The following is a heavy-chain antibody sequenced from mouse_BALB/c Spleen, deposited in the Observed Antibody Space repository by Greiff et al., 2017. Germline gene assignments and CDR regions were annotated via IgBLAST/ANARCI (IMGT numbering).Heavy chain of an antibody. Sequence: VQLKESGPGLVKPSQSLSLTCTVTGYSITSDYAWNWIRQFPGNKLEWMGYISYSGSTSYNPSLKSRISITRDTSKNQFFLQLNSVTTEDTATYYCASRDWFAYWGQGTLVTVSA. J-gene: IGHJ3*01. CDR1: GYSITSDYA. CDR3: ASRDWFAY. CDR2: ISYSGST. V-gene: IGHV3-2*02.